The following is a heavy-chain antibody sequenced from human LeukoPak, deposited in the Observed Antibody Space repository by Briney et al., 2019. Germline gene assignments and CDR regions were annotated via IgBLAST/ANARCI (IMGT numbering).Heavy chain of an antibody. CDR1: GFTFSSYG. J-gene: IGHJ4*02. D-gene: IGHD5-12*01. Sequence: GGSLRLSSAASGFTFSSYGMHWVRQAPGKGLEWVAVISNDGSNKYYADSVKGRFTISRYNSKNTLYLQMNSLRAEDTAVYYCAKSIPEWATAFDYWGQGALVTVSS. V-gene: IGHV3-30*18. CDR2: ISNDGSNK. CDR3: AKSIPEWATAFDY.